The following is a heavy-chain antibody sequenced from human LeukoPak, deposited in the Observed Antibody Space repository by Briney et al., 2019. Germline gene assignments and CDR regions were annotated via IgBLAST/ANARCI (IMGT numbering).Heavy chain of an antibody. CDR3: ARGRGYDRTGYVYYFDF. Sequence: EASVKVSCKASGYSFTSYDISWVRQAPGQGFGWVGWMNPNSGNTGHAQEFRGSVTMTRDTSMSTTYMELSSLRYEETAVYYCARGRGYDRTGYVYYFDFWGQGTLVTVSS. D-gene: IGHD3-22*01. J-gene: IGHJ4*02. CDR1: GYSFTSYD. CDR2: MNPNSGNT. V-gene: IGHV1-8*01.